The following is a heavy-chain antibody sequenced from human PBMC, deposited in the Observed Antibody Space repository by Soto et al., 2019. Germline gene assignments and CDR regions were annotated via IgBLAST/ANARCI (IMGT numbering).Heavy chain of an antibody. CDR2: IYYSGST. J-gene: IGHJ5*02. CDR3: ARNVGAPATIFGVVTRMGMNWFDP. CDR1: GGSISSYY. D-gene: IGHD3-3*01. Sequence: SETLSLTCTVSGGSISSYYWSWIRQPPGKGLEWIGYIYYSGSTNYNPSLKSRVTISVDTSKNQFSLKLSSVTAADTAVYYCARNVGAPATIFGVVTRMGMNWFDPWGQGTLVTVSS. V-gene: IGHV4-59*08.